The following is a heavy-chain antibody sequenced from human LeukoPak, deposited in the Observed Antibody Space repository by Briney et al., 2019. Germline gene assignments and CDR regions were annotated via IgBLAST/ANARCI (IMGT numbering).Heavy chain of an antibody. D-gene: IGHD3-10*01. CDR2: SRNNANGYTT. Sequence: GGSLRLSCAASGFSFSDYYMDWVRQAPGKGLEWLARSRNNANGYTTEYAASMRGRFTISRDDSENSLHLQMSNLETEDTAMYYCARVRGGNYYHLDFWGQGTLVTVSS. V-gene: IGHV3-72*01. J-gene: IGHJ4*02. CDR1: GFSFSDYY. CDR3: ARVRGGNYYHLDF.